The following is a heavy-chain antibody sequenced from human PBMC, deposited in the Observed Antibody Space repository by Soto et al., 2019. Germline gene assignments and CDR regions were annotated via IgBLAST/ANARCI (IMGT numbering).Heavy chain of an antibody. Sequence: PSETLSLTCTVSGGSLSDFYWTWFRQSPGKGLEWIGFIYSSGSAHYNSSLTSRVTMSLDTSKNQFSLNLNSVTAADTAVYYCARRSWGASNVFDIWGKGTMVTVSS. CDR1: GGSLSDFY. J-gene: IGHJ3*02. V-gene: IGHV4-59*08. CDR3: ARRSWGASNVFDI. D-gene: IGHD3-16*01. CDR2: IYSSGSA.